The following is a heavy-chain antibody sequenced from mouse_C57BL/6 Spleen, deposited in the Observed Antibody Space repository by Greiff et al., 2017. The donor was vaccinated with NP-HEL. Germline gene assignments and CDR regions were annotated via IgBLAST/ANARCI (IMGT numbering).Heavy chain of an antibody. CDR3: ARSTVVASYYFDY. Sequence: EVKLMESGGGLVQPGGSLSLSCAASGFTFTDYYMSWVRQPPGKALEWLGFIRNKANGYTTEYSASVKGRFTISRDNSQSILYLQMNALRAEDSATYYCARSTVVASYYFDYWGQGTTLTVSS. V-gene: IGHV7-3*01. J-gene: IGHJ2*01. CDR2: IRNKANGYTT. D-gene: IGHD1-1*01. CDR1: GFTFTDYY.